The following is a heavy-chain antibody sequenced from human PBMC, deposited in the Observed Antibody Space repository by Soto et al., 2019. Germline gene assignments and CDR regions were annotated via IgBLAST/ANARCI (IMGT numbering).Heavy chain of an antibody. J-gene: IGHJ5*02. Sequence: SAWSLGLGCTMSGIMVNQAWVNGSRRAQGKGLEWVARIKRLTDGATTDYAAPVRGRFTISRDDSKNILYLQMNSLKSEDTAVYYCARRTEPPNRFDPWGQGTRVSVSS. CDR1: GIMVNQAW. D-gene: IGHD1-1*01. CDR3: ARRTEPPNRFDP. V-gene: IGHV3-15*01. CDR2: IKRLTDGATT.